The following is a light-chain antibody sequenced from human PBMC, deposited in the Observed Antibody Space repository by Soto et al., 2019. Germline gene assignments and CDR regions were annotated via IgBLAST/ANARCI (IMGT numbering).Light chain of an antibody. J-gene: IGLJ1*01. CDR3: AAWDDSLNGFYV. V-gene: IGLV1-44*01. CDR1: SSNIGSNT. Sequence: QPVLTQPPSASGTPGQRVTISCSGSSSNIGSNTVNWYQQLPGTAPKLLIYSNHQRPSGVPDRFSGSKSGTSASLAISGLQSEDEADYYCAAWDDSLNGFYVFGTGTKVTVL. CDR2: SNH.